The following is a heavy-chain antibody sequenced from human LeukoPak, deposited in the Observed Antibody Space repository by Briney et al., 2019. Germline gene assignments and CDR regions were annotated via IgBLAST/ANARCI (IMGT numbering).Heavy chain of an antibody. D-gene: IGHD6-13*01. J-gene: IGHJ4*02. CDR1: GVSISSGGYY. V-gene: IGHV4-30-2*01. CDR2: IYHSGST. CDR3: ARLPPPALSSSWYGFVDY. Sequence: SQTLSLTCTVSGVSISSGGYYWSWIRQPPGKGLEWIVYIYHSGSTYYNPSLKSRVTISVDRSKNQFSLKLSSVTAADTAVYYCARLPPPALSSSWYGFVDYWGQGTLVTVSS.